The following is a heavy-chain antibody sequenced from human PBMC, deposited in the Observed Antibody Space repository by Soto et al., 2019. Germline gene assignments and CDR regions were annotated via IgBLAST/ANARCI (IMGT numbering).Heavy chain of an antibody. Sequence: ASVKVSCKASGGTFSSYAISWVRQVPGQGLEWMGGIIPVFGTANYAQKFQGRVTITADKSTSTAYMELSSPRSEDTAVYYCARVGGVFTYYYDSSGYYTGAFDIWGQGTMVTVSS. D-gene: IGHD3-22*01. CDR3: ARVGGVFTYYYDSSGYYTGAFDI. J-gene: IGHJ3*02. V-gene: IGHV1-69*06. CDR1: GGTFSSYA. CDR2: IIPVFGTA.